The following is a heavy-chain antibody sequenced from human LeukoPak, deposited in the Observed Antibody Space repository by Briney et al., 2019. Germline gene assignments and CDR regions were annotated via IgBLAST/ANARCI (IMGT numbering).Heavy chain of an antibody. CDR2: ISSSSSYI. Sequence: GGSLRLSCAASGFTFSSYSMNWVRQAPGKGLEWVSSISSSSSYIYYADSVKGRFTISRDNAKNSLYLQMNSLRAEDTAVYYCASREEYYYDSSGYYWGYWGQGTLVTVSS. V-gene: IGHV3-21*01. CDR1: GFTFSSYS. CDR3: ASREEYYYDSSGYYWGY. D-gene: IGHD3-22*01. J-gene: IGHJ4*02.